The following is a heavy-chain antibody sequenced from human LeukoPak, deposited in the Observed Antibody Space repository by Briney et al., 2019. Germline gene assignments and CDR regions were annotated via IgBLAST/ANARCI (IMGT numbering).Heavy chain of an antibody. J-gene: IGHJ5*02. CDR2: TSGSGGGT. CDR3: AKGYCSSGSCYAFDP. D-gene: IGHD2-2*01. CDR1: GFTFSTYA. Sequence: GGSLRLSCAASGFTFSTYAMTWVRQAPGKGLEWVSLTSGSGGGTYYADSVKGRFTISRDNSKKTLCLQMNSLRAEDTAVYYCAKGYCSSGSCYAFDPWGQGTLVTVSS. V-gene: IGHV3-23*01.